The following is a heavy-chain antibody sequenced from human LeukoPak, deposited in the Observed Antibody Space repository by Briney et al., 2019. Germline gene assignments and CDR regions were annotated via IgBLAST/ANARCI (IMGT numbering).Heavy chain of an antibody. V-gene: IGHV4-59*01. CDR2: IYYSGST. D-gene: IGHD3-10*01. Sequence: SETLSLTCTVSGGSISSYYWTWIRQPPGKGLEWIGNIYYSGSTNYNPSLKSRVTISVDTSKNQFSLTLSSVTAADPAVYYCARDYGSGSYRYYGMDVWGQGTTVTVSS. CDR3: ARDYGSGSYRYYGMDV. CDR1: GGSISSYY. J-gene: IGHJ6*02.